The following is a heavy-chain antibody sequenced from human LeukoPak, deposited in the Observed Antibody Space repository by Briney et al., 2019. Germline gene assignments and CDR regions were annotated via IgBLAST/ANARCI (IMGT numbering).Heavy chain of an antibody. J-gene: IGHJ4*02. CDR1: RFTFSTNS. V-gene: IGHV3-48*01. D-gene: IGHD6-6*01. CDR3: AREYSSSSGRSFDY. CDR2: ISSGSNTI. Sequence: RGSLRLSCAASRFTFSTNSLNWVRQAPGKGLEWVSYISSGSNTIYYADSVKGRFTISRDNAKNSLYLQMNSLRAEDTAVYYCAREYSSSSGRSFDYWGQGTLVTVSS.